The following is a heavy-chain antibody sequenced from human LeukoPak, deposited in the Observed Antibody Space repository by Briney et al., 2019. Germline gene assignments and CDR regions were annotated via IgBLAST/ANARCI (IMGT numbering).Heavy chain of an antibody. CDR1: GYTVSSNY. Sequence: GGSLRLSCAASGYTVSSNYMSWVRQAPGKGLEWVSVIYSGGSTYYADSVKGRLTISSDNSKNTLYLQMNSLRAEDTAVYYCAREIVVVPAARVGAFDIWGQGTMVTVSS. D-gene: IGHD2-2*01. CDR3: AREIVVVPAARVGAFDI. CDR2: IYSGGST. V-gene: IGHV3-53*01. J-gene: IGHJ3*02.